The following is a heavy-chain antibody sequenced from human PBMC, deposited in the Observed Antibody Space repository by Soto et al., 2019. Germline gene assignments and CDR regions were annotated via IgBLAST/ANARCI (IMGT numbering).Heavy chain of an antibody. CDR2: INHSGST. CDR1: GGSFSGYY. CDR3: ARGRALHSSSWYKYFDL. D-gene: IGHD6-13*01. Sequence: QVQLQQWGAGLLKPSETLSLTCAVYGGSFSGYYWSWIRQPPGKGLEWIGEINHSGSTNYNPSLKSRVTISVDTSKNQFSLKLSSVTAADTAVYYCARGRALHSSSWYKYFDLWGRGTLVTVSS. V-gene: IGHV4-34*01. J-gene: IGHJ2*01.